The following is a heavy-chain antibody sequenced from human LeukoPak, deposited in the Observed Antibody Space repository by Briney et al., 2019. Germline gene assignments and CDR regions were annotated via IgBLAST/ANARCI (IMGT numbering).Heavy chain of an antibody. CDR3: ARDWELLLHY. V-gene: IGHV4-38-2*02. J-gene: IGHJ4*02. D-gene: IGHD1-26*01. Sequence: SETLSLTCSVSGYSISSGYYWGWIRQPPGKGLEWIGSIDHSGSTYYNPSLKSRVTISVDTSKNQFSLKLSSVTAADTAVYYCARDWELLLHYWGQGTLVTVSS. CDR1: GYSISSGYY. CDR2: IDHSGST.